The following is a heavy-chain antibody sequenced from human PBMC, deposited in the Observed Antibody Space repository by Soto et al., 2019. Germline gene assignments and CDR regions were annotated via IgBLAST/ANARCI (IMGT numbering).Heavy chain of an antibody. V-gene: IGHV3-15*01. J-gene: IGHJ4*02. D-gene: IGHD1-26*01. CDR3: TTDSGMSPYSFDY. CDR2: IMSKTDGGTT. Sequence: PGGSLRLSCAASGITVSSNYMSWVRQAPGKGLEWVGRIMSKTDGGTTDYAAPVKGRFTISRDDSKSTLYLQMNSLKTEDTAFYYCTTDSGMSPYSFDYWGQGTLVTVSS. CDR1: GITVSSNY.